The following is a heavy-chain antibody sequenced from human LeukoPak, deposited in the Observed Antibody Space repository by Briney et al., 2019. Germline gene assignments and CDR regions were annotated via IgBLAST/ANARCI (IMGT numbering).Heavy chain of an antibody. J-gene: IGHJ4*02. V-gene: IGHV5-51*01. D-gene: IGHD2-2*01. CDR1: GYSFTSYW. Sequence: GASLQISCKGSGYSFTSYWIGWVRQLPGKGLEWMGIIYPGDSDTRYSPSFQGQVTISADKSISTAYLQWSSLKASDTAMYYCARHNYCSSTSCPDYWGQGTLVTVSS. CDR3: ARHNYCSSTSCPDY. CDR2: IYPGDSDT.